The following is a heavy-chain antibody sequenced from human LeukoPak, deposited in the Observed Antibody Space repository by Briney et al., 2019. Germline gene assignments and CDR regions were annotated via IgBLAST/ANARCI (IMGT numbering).Heavy chain of an antibody. J-gene: IGHJ4*02. CDR1: EYNFANYW. V-gene: IGHV5-51*01. Sequence: GESLKISCKASEYNFANYWIGWVRQMPGKGLEWMGLIYPGDSNTRFSPSFQGQVTLSADKSITTAYLQWSSLKASDTALYYCARLISTAGLSYFDLWSQGTLVTVSS. CDR3: ARLISTAGLSYFDL. CDR2: IYPGDSNT. D-gene: IGHD6-13*01.